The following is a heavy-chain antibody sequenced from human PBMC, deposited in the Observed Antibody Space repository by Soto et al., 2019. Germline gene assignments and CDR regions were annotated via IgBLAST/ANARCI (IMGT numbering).Heavy chain of an antibody. V-gene: IGHV1-69*12. Sequence: QVQLVQSGAEVKKPGSSVKVSCKSSGGTFSNYGFSWVRQAPGQGLECMGVIVPIFGAEHPQKFQGRVTITADESXNRXFRELGGLRSEDTAVYYCARGGSDYEGSGYYQGHVWGQGTTVTVSS. CDR1: GGTFSNYG. J-gene: IGHJ6*02. CDR3: ARGGSDYEGSGYYQGHV. D-gene: IGHD3-22*01. CDR2: IVPIFGA.